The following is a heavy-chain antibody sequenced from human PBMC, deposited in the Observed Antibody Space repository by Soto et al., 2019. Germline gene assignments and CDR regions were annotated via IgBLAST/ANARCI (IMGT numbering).Heavy chain of an antibody. CDR2: INHSGST. V-gene: IGHV4-34*01. Sequence: SETLSLTCAVYGGSFSGYYWSWIRQPPGKGLEWIGEINHSGSTNYNPSLKSRVTISVDTSKNQFSLKLSSVTAADTAVYYCARDRHDFRTSYYYYYGMDVWGQGTTVTVSS. D-gene: IGHD3-3*01. CDR3: ARDRHDFRTSYYYYYGMDV. J-gene: IGHJ6*02. CDR1: GGSFSGYY.